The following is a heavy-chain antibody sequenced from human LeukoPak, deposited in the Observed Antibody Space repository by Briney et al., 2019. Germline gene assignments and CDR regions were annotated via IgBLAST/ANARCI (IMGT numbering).Heavy chain of an antibody. CDR2: INPNSGGT. CDR1: GYTFTGYY. D-gene: IGHD6-6*01. CDR3: ARVAARPFDY. V-gene: IGHV1-2*06. Sequence: ASVKVSCKASGYTFTGYYMHWVRQAPGQGLEWMGRINPNSGGTNYAQKFQGRVTMTRDTSTSTVYMELSSLRSEDTAVYYCARVAARPFDYWGQGTLVTVSS. J-gene: IGHJ4*02.